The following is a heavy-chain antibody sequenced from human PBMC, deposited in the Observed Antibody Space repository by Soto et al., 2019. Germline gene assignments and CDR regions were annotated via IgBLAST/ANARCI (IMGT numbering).Heavy chain of an antibody. D-gene: IGHD2-21*02. J-gene: IGHJ3*02. CDR2: ISYDGSNK. Sequence: PGGSLRLSCAASGFTFSSYGMHWVRQAPGKGLEWVAVISYDGSNKYYADSVKGRFTISRDNSKNTLYLQMNSLRAEDTVVYYCANLHIVVVTAIRAFDIWGQGTMVTVSS. CDR3: ANLHIVVVTAIRAFDI. V-gene: IGHV3-30*18. CDR1: GFTFSSYG.